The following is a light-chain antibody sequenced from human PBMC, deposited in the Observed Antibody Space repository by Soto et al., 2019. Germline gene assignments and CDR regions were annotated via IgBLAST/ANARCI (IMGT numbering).Light chain of an antibody. CDR2: EVS. J-gene: IGLJ1*01. CDR3: IAYTGSSTSYV. V-gene: IGLV2-14*01. CDR1: SSDVGSYDH. Sequence: QSVLTQPASVSGSPGQSITISGSGTSSDVGSYDHVAWYQQFPGKTPKLTIYEVSNRPSGVSSRFSGSKSGNTASLTISGLQAEDEADYYCIAYTGSSTSYVFGTGTKVTVL.